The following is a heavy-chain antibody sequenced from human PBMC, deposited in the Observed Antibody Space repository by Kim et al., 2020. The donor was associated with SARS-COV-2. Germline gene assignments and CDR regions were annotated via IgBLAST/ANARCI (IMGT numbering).Heavy chain of an antibody. CDR3: AREAGYCSGGSCYSDGMDV. Sequence: GGSLRLSCAASGFTFSGFTFSSYSMNWVRQAPGKGLEWVSLISSSSTYIYYADSVKGRFTISRDNAKNSLYLQMNSLRAEDTAVYYCAREAGYCSGGSCYSDGMDVWGQRTTVTVSS. CDR1: GFTFSGFTFSSYS. J-gene: IGHJ6*02. D-gene: IGHD2-15*01. V-gene: IGHV3-21*04. CDR2: ISSSSTYI.